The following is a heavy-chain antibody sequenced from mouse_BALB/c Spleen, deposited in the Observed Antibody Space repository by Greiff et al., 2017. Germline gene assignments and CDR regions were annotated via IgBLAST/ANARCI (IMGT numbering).Heavy chain of an antibody. D-gene: IGHD1-1*01. CDR3: ARSRYYGSSLDY. V-gene: IGHV3-2*02. Sequence: VQLKESGPGLVKPSQSLSLTCTVTGYSITSDYAWNWIRQFPGNKLEWMGYISYSGSTSYNPSLKSRISITRDTSKNQFFLQLNSVTTEDTATYYCARSRYYGSSLDYWGQGTTLTVSS. CDR1: GYSITSDYA. J-gene: IGHJ2*01. CDR2: ISYSGST.